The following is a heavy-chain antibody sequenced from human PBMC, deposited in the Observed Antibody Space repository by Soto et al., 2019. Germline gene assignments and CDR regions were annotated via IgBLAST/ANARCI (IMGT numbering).Heavy chain of an antibody. CDR1: GDSFNDYY. Sequence: QVQLVQSGAEVRKPGASVTVSCRSSGDSFNDYYIHWVRQAPGQGFEWMGWINPNGGVTKYAQKFQGWVSRTRDPSIRTVYMQLSRLRYDDTAVYYCARESGGATATLDYYYFYMDVWGTGTTVTVSS. CDR2: INPNGGVT. CDR3: ARESGGATATLDYYYFYMDV. D-gene: IGHD2-15*01. J-gene: IGHJ6*03. V-gene: IGHV1-2*04.